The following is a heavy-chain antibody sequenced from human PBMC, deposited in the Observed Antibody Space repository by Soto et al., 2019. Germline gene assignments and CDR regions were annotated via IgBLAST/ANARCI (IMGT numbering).Heavy chain of an antibody. Sequence: SVKVSCKASGGTFSSYAISWVQQAPGQGLEWMGGIIPIFGTANYAQKFQGRVTITADESTSTAYMELSSLRSEDTAVYYCARGSTYYDILTGYQNRFYYYYGMDVWGQGTTVTAP. D-gene: IGHD3-9*01. CDR2: IIPIFGTA. V-gene: IGHV1-69*13. CDR1: GGTFSSYA. CDR3: ARGSTYYDILTGYQNRFYYYYGMDV. J-gene: IGHJ6*02.